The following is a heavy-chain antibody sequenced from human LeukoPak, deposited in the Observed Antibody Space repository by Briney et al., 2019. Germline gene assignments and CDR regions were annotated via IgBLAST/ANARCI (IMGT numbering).Heavy chain of an antibody. CDR3: VRYYTRQSWYFDL. CDR1: GFNFSRYW. J-gene: IGHJ2*01. CDR2: IKPDGGEI. V-gene: IGHV3-7*01. Sequence: PGGSLRLSCAASGFNFSRYWMNWVRQAPGKGLEWVANIKPDGGEIYYVDSVKGRFTVSRDNARNSLYLQMNSLRAEDTAVYYCVRYYTRQSWYFDLWGRGTLVTVSS. D-gene: IGHD3-10*01.